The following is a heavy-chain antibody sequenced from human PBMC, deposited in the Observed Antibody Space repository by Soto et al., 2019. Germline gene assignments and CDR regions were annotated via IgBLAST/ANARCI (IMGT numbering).Heavy chain of an antibody. CDR3: ARSPIRRGATNKNGFDP. J-gene: IGHJ5*02. Sequence: QVQLVQSGSELKKPGASVKVSGKASGYTFTSYAMNWVRQAPGQGLEWMGWINTNTGNPTYAQGFTGRFVFSLDTAVSTAYVQICSIKAEDTAVYYCARSPIRRGATNKNGFDPWGQGTLVTVSS. CDR2: INTNTGNP. CDR1: GYTFTSYA. V-gene: IGHV7-4-1*01. D-gene: IGHD1-26*01.